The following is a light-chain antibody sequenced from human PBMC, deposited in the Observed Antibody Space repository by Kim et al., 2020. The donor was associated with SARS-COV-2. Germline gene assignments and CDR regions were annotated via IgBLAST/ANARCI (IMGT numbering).Light chain of an antibody. CDR3: QQYGSSPTWT. Sequence: EIVLTQSPGTLSLSPGERATLSCRASQSVSSSYLAWYQQNPGQAPRLLLYGASSRATGIPDRFSGSGSGTDFTLTISRLEPEDFAVYYCQQYGSSPTWTFGQGTKVDIK. J-gene: IGKJ1*01. CDR2: GAS. V-gene: IGKV3-20*01. CDR1: QSVSSSY.